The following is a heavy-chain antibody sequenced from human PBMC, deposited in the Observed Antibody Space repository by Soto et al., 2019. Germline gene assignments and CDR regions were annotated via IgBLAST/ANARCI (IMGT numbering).Heavy chain of an antibody. Sequence: GGSLRLSCTASKFFISNYWMSWVRQAPGKGLERVANIKKDGSEKHYVDSVKGRFTISRDNAKNSVYLQLNSLRADDTAVYYCTSARSSVEPGGFVEYWGQGTLVTVSS. V-gene: IGHV3-7*03. J-gene: IGHJ4*02. CDR1: KFFISNYW. CDR2: IKKDGSEK. CDR3: TSARSSVEPGGFVEY. D-gene: IGHD2-15*01.